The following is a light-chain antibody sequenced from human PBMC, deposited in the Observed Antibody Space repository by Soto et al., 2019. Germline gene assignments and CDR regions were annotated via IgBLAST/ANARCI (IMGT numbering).Light chain of an antibody. J-gene: IGLJ1*01. V-gene: IGLV2-8*01. CDR3: ISHAGASNV. Sequence: QSAPTQPPSASGSPGQSVAISCTGTSSDVGATDYVSWYQQHSGKAPKLLLYEVNKRPSGVPDRFSGSKSGNTASLTVSALQADDEADYYCISHAGASNVLGTGTKVTVL. CDR2: EVN. CDR1: SSDVGATDY.